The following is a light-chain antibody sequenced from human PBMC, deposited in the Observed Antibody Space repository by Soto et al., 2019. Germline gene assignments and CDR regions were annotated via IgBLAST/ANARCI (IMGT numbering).Light chain of an antibody. Sequence: QAALTQPAAVSGSPGQSITISCTGTSSDVGGYNLVSWYQQHPGKAPKLMIYEASKRPSGVSNRFSGSKSGNTASLTISGLQAEDEADYYCCSYADSRTYVFGTGTKVTVL. J-gene: IGLJ1*01. V-gene: IGLV2-23*01. CDR1: SSDVGGYNL. CDR3: CSYADSRTYV. CDR2: EAS.